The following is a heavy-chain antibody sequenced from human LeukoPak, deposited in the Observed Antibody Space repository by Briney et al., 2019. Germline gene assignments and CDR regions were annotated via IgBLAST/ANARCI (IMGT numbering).Heavy chain of an antibody. CDR3: ARVVVVVPAAIKDYYYMDV. Sequence: ASVKVSCKASGYTFTSYGISWVRQATGQGLEWMGWMNPNSGNTGYAQKFQGRVTITRNTSISTAYMELSSLRSEDTAVYYCARVVVVVPAAIKDYYYMDVWGKGTTVTVSS. D-gene: IGHD2-2*02. V-gene: IGHV1-8*03. CDR1: GYTFTSYG. CDR2: MNPNSGNT. J-gene: IGHJ6*03.